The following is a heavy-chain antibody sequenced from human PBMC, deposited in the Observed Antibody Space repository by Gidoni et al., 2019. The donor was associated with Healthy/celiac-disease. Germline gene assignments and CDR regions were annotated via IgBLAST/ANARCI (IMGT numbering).Heavy chain of an antibody. CDR3: AREGYSSGWYSGAFDI. J-gene: IGHJ3*02. Sequence: QVQLQESGPGLVTPSETLSLTCTVSGGSISSYYWSWIRQPPGKGLEWIGYIYYSGSTNYNPSLKSRVTISVDTSKNQFSLKLSSVTAADTAVYYCAREGYSSGWYSGAFDIWGQGTMVTVSS. CDR2: IYYSGST. V-gene: IGHV4-59*01. CDR1: GGSISSYY. D-gene: IGHD6-19*01.